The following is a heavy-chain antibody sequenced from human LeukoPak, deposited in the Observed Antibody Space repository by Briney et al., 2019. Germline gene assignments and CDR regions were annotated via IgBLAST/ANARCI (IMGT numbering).Heavy chain of an antibody. J-gene: IGHJ4*02. V-gene: IGHV3-64*01. D-gene: IGHD3-10*01. CDR1: GFTFSSFA. Sequence: GGSLRLSCAASGFTFSSFAMHWVRQAPGKGLEYVSGITINGDTTSYANSVKGRFIISRDNSKNTLYLQMGSLRVEDMAVCYCARASQTLWFGSDYWGRGTLVTVSS. CDR2: ITINGDTT. CDR3: ARASQTLWFGSDY.